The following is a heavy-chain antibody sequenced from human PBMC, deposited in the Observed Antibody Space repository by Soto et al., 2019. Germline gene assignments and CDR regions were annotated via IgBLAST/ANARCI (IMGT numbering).Heavy chain of an antibody. J-gene: IGHJ4*02. Sequence: PSETLSLTCAVSGDSISSGYHWAWIRQPPGKGLEWVASIYHSGTTYYNPSLTSRVTISVDKSKNQFSLQLSSLTAAATAVYYCAIQPGGPRAAAGTRDCLGQLTRGAVSS. V-gene: IGHV4-38-2*01. CDR1: GDSISSGYH. CDR3: AIQPGGPRAAAGTRDC. D-gene: IGHD6-13*01. CDR2: IYHSGTT.